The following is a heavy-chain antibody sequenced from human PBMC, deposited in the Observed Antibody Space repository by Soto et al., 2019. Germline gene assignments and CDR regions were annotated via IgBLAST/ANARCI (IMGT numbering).Heavy chain of an antibody. Sequence: EVQLVESGGGLVQPGGSLRLSCAASGFTFSSYEMNWVRQAPGKGLEWVSYISSSGSTIYYADSVKGRFTISRDNAKNSLYRQMDSLRAGDTAVYYCARGQYSSGGGYFDYWGQETLVTVSS. CDR3: ARGQYSSGGGYFDY. CDR2: ISSSGSTI. V-gene: IGHV3-48*03. D-gene: IGHD6-19*01. J-gene: IGHJ4*02. CDR1: GFTFSSYE.